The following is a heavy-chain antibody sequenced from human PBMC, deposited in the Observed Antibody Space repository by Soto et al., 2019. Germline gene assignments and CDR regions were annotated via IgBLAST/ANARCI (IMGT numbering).Heavy chain of an antibody. J-gene: IGHJ4*02. V-gene: IGHV3-7*01. CDR2: IKQDGSEK. CDR3: AHPSFPSAGQTY. D-gene: IGHD6-13*01. Sequence: GGSLRLSCAASGFTFSSYWMSWVRQAPGKGLEWVANIKQDGSEKYYVDSVKGRFTISRDNAKNSLYLQMNSLRVEDTALYYCAHPSFPSAGQTYWGQGTLVTVSS. CDR1: GFTFSSYW.